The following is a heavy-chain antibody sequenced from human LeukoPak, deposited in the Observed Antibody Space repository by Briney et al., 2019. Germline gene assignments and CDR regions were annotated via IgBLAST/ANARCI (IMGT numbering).Heavy chain of an antibody. CDR1: GNYW. J-gene: IGHJ6*02. Sequence: GGSLRLSCAASGNYWMHWVRQVPGKGLVWVSHINSDGSWTSYADSVKGRFTISRDNSKNTLFLQMSSLRPEDTAVYYCAREMSYASGSMRGVDVWGQGTTVTVSS. CDR2: INSDGSWT. V-gene: IGHV3-74*01. D-gene: IGHD3-10*01. CDR3: AREMSYASGSMRGVDV.